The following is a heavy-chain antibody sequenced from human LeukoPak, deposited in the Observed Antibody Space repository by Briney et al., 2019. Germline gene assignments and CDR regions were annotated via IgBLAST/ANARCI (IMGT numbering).Heavy chain of an antibody. CDR2: IYYSGST. CDR1: GGSISSGGYY. D-gene: IGHD6-13*01. J-gene: IGHJ4*02. Sequence: SETLSLTCTVSGGSISSGGYYWSWIRQHPGTGLEWIGYIYYSGSTYYNPSLKSRVTISVDTSKNQFSLQLSSVTAADTAVYYCARGGQQLTLFDYWGQGTLVTVSS. V-gene: IGHV4-31*03. CDR3: ARGGQQLTLFDY.